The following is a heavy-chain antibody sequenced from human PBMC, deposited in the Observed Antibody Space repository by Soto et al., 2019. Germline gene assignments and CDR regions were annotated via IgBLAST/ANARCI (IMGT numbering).Heavy chain of an antibody. J-gene: IGHJ4*02. Sequence: SETLSLTCTVSGGSISSYYWSWIRQPPGKGLEWIGYIYYSGSTNYNPSLKSRVTISVDTSKNQFSLKLSSVTAADTAVYYCARAGPWLQFDYWGQGTLVTVSS. CDR3: ARAGPWLQFDY. V-gene: IGHV4-59*01. CDR1: GGSISSYY. CDR2: IYYSGST. D-gene: IGHD5-12*01.